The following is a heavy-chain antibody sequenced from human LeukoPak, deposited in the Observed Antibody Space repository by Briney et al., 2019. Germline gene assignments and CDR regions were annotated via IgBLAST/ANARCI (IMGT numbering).Heavy chain of an antibody. CDR3: ARSSAWAHFDN. J-gene: IGHJ4*02. V-gene: IGHV1-8*01. CDR1: GYTFTSYD. CDR2: MNPNTGYT. Sequence: ASVKVSCKASGYTFTSYDTIWVRQATGQGLEWMGWMNPNTGYTGYAHQFQGRITMTRNTAISTAYMDLSSLNSQDTAVYYCARSSAWAHFDNWGQGTLVSVSS. D-gene: IGHD2-15*01.